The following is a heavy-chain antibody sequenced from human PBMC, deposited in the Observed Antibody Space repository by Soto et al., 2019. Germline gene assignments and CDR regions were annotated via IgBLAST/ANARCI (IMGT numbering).Heavy chain of an antibody. CDR3: ARFTTRAFDI. CDR2: INASNGNT. Sequence: ASVKVSCKASGYTFTSYAMHWVRQAPGQRLEWMGWINASNGNTKYSQKFQGRVTITRDTSASTAYMELSSLRSEDTAVYYCARFTTRAFDIWGQGTMVTVSS. J-gene: IGHJ3*02. V-gene: IGHV1-3*01. CDR1: GYTFTSYA. D-gene: IGHD4-17*01.